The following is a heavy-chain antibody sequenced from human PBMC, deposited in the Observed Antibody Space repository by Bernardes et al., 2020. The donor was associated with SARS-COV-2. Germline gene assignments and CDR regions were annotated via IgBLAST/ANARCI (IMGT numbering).Heavy chain of an antibody. V-gene: IGHV1-18*01. CDR2: ISAFNGNR. Sequence: ASVKVSCKASGYTFSSYGIIWVRQAPGQGLEWMGWISAFNGNRNYAQKFDDRVTLTTDTSTSTAYMELTSLTSDDTAVYYCARGGEYFDWLLGDYWGQGTLVTVSS. CDR3: ARGGEYFDWLLGDY. D-gene: IGHD3-9*01. CDR1: GYTFSSYG. J-gene: IGHJ4*02.